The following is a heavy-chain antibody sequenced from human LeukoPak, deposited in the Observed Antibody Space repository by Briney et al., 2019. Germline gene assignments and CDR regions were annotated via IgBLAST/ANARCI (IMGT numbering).Heavy chain of an antibody. D-gene: IGHD5-18*01. CDR1: GFTLSKFD. Sequence: PGGSLRLSCAASGFTLSKFDMYWVRQAPGKGLECVSVISRSGSGDNTYYADSVKGRFTISRDNSRNTLYLQMNSLRAEDTAVYYCAKKGQIQLSPFDYWGQGTLVTVSS. CDR3: AKKGQIQLSPFDY. J-gene: IGHJ4*02. V-gene: IGHV3-23*01. CDR2: ISRSGSGDNT.